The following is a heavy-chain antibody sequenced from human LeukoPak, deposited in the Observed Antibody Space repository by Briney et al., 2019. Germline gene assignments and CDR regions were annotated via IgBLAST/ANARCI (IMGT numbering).Heavy chain of an antibody. Sequence: GGSLRLSCAASGFTFSSYGMHWVRQAPGKGLEWVAVISYDGSNKYYADSVKGRFTISRDNSKNTLYLQMNGLRAEDTAVNYCAKGGDCSSTSCYHGMDVWGKGTTVTVSS. CDR1: GFTFSSYG. J-gene: IGHJ6*04. D-gene: IGHD2-2*01. CDR2: ISYDGSNK. V-gene: IGHV3-30*18. CDR3: AKGGDCSSTSCYHGMDV.